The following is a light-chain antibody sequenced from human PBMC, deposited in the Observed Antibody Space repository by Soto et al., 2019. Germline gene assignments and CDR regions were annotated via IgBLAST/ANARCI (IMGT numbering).Light chain of an antibody. CDR2: DTS. CDR3: QQYNSYPLT. CDR1: QGIGDT. V-gene: IGKV3-20*01. Sequence: EIVLTQSPGTLSLSPGERATLSCRASQGIGDTLAWYQQKPGQTPRLLIYDTSIRATGVPARFSGSGSGTDFTLTISRLEPEDFAVYYCQQYNSYPLTFGQGTRLEIK. J-gene: IGKJ5*01.